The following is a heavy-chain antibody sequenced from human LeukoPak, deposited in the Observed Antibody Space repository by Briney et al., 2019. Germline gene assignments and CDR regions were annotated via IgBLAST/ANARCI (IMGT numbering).Heavy chain of an antibody. CDR2: ISSSSSYI. CDR1: GFTFSSYA. D-gene: IGHD3-10*01. V-gene: IGHV3-21*01. CDR3: ASGWFGELSLDY. Sequence: PGGSLRLSCAASGFTFSSYAMSWVRQAPGKGLEWVSSISSSSSYIYYADSVKGRFTISRDNAKNSLYLQMNSLRAEDTAVYYCASGWFGELSLDYWGQGTLVTVSS. J-gene: IGHJ4*02.